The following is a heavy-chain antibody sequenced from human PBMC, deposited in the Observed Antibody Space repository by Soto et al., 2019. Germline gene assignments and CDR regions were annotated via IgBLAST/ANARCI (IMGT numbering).Heavy chain of an antibody. D-gene: IGHD3-22*01. J-gene: IGHJ4*02. CDR3: AKSPETSYYDTSGYYPWYFDY. Sequence: EVQLLESGGALVQPGGSLRLSCAASGFTFSSYAMNWVRQAPGKGLEWVSAISGSGGSTYYADSVKGRFTISRDNSKNTLYLQVNSLRAEDTAVYYCAKSPETSYYDTSGYYPWYFDYWGQGTLVTVSS. CDR1: GFTFSSYA. CDR2: ISGSGGST. V-gene: IGHV3-23*01.